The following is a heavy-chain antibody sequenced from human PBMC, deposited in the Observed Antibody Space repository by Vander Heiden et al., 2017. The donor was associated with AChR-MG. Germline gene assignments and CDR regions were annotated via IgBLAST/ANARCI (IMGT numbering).Heavy chain of an antibody. Sequence: QVQLVESGGGVVQPGRSLRLSCAASGFTFSSHGMHWVRQAPGKGLEWVAVISYDGSNKYYADSGKGRFTISRDNSKNTLYLQMNSLRAEDTAVYYCAKDVVDCSSTSCYTVDYWGQGTLVTVSS. CDR2: ISYDGSNK. CDR1: GFTFSSHG. CDR3: AKDVVDCSSTSCYTVDY. J-gene: IGHJ4*02. V-gene: IGHV3-30*18. D-gene: IGHD2-2*02.